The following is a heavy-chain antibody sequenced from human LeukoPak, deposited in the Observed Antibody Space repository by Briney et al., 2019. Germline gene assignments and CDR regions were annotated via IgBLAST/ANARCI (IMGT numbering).Heavy chain of an antibody. D-gene: IGHD5-18*01. CDR2: TIPIFGTA. J-gene: IGHJ6*03. CDR3: ASRYGYDYYYYMDV. V-gene: IGHV1-69*06. Sequence: ASVKVSCKASGGTISSYAISWVRQAPGQGYEWMGGTIPIFGTANYAQKFQGRVTITADKSTSTAYMELSSPRSEDTAVYYCASRYGYDYYYYMDVWGKGTTVTVSS. CDR1: GGTISSYA.